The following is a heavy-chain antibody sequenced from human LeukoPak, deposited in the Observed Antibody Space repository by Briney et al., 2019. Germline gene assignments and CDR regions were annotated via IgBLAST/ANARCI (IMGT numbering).Heavy chain of an antibody. J-gene: IGHJ3*02. CDR2: ISAYNGNT. V-gene: IGHV1-18*01. D-gene: IGHD6-19*01. Sequence: GASVKVSCKASGYTFTSYGISWVRQAPGQGLEWMGWISAYNGNTNYAQKLQGRVTMTTDTSTSTAYMELRSLRSDDTAVYYCARGIRIAVAGKGDKRDAFDIWGQGTMVTVSS. CDR1: GYTFTSYG. CDR3: ARGIRIAVAGKGDKRDAFDI.